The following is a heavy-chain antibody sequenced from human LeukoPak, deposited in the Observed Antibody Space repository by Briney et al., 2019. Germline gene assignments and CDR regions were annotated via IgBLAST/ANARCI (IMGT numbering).Heavy chain of an antibody. CDR3: ARTSGAFTVTDAFDI. D-gene: IGHD4-17*01. J-gene: IGHJ3*02. Sequence: SQTLSLTCAISGDSVSSKSAAWNWIRQSPSRGLEWLGRTYYRSKWYSDYAISLKSRISINPDTSKNQFSLHLNSVTPEDTAVYHYARTSGAFTVTDAFDIWGQGTMVTVSS. CDR1: GDSVSSKSAA. V-gene: IGHV6-1*01. CDR2: TYYRSKWYS.